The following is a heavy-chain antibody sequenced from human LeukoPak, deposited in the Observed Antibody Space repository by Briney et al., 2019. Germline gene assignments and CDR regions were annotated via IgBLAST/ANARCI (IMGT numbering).Heavy chain of an antibody. CDR3: VSKPRH. CDR1: GGSISSSSYY. V-gene: IGHV4-39*01. Sequence: PSETLSLTCTVSGGSISSSSYYWGWIRQPPGTGREGIGSIYYSGSTYYNPSLKSRVTISVDTSKNQFSLKLSSVTAADTAVYYCVSKPRHWGQGTLVTVSS. J-gene: IGHJ1*01. CDR2: IYYSGST.